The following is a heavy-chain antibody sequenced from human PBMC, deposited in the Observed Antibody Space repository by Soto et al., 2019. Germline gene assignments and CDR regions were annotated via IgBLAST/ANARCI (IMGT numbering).Heavy chain of an antibody. J-gene: IGHJ6*03. Sequence: SVKVSCKASGGTFSSYTISWVRQAPGQGLEWMGRIIPILGIANYAQKFQGRVTITADKSTSTAYMELSSLRSEDTAVYYCASPNVLRFLEGLLGPQNYYYMDGCGKGTSVTVAS. CDR3: ASPNVLRFLEGLLGPQNYYYMDG. CDR1: GGTFSSYT. D-gene: IGHD3-3*01. CDR2: IIPILGIA. V-gene: IGHV1-69*02.